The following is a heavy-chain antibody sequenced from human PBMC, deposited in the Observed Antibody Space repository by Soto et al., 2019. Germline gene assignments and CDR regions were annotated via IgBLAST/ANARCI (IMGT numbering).Heavy chain of an antibody. J-gene: IGHJ5*02. Sequence: SETLSLTCTVSGGSISSYYWSWIRQPPGKGLEWIGYIYYSGSTNYNPSLKSRVTISVDTSKNQFALKLSSVTAADTAVYYCARVIYCSGGSCRGPAWYDPWGQGTLVTVSS. CDR1: GGSISSYY. V-gene: IGHV4-59*01. D-gene: IGHD2-15*01. CDR2: IYYSGST. CDR3: ARVIYCSGGSCRGPAWYDP.